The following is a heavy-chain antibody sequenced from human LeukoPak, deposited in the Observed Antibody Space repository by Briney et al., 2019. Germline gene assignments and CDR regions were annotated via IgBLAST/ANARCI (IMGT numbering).Heavy chain of an antibody. CDR3: ARDRGGWYGYYFDY. J-gene: IGHJ4*02. V-gene: IGHV1-69*13. CDR2: IIPIFGTA. Sequence: SVQVSCQASGGTFSSYAISWVRQAPGQGLEWMGGIIPIFGTANYAQKFQGRVTITADESTSTAYMELSSLRSEDTAVYYCARDRGGWYGYYFDYWGQGTLVTVSS. CDR1: GGTFSSYA. D-gene: IGHD6-19*01.